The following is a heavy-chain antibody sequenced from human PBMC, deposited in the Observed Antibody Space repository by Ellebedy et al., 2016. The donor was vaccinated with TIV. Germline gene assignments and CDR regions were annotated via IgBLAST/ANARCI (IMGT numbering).Heavy chain of an antibody. D-gene: IGHD5-24*01. J-gene: IGHJ4*02. V-gene: IGHV3-7*01. CDR3: ARCCNNPITG. CDR1: GFTFSSYW. CDR2: IRQDGSEK. Sequence: GESLKISCAASGFTFSSYWMNWVRQAPGKGLEWVANIRQDGSEKNYMNPVKGRFTISRDNAENSLYLQMNSLRVEDTAVYYCARCCNNPITGWGRGTLVSVSS.